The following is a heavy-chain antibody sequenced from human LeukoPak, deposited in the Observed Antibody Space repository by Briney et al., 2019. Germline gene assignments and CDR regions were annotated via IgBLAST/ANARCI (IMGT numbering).Heavy chain of an antibody. D-gene: IGHD3-22*01. J-gene: IGHJ6*02. CDR1: GYTFTSYG. CDR2: ISAYNGNT. CDR3: AREPDRHYYDSSGKSMDV. V-gene: IGHV1-18*01. Sequence: WASVMVSCKASGYTFTSYGTSWVRQAPGQGLEWMGWISAYNGNTNYAQKLQGRVTMTTDTSTSTAYMELRSLRSDDTAVYYCAREPDRHYYDSSGKSMDVWGQGTTVTVSS.